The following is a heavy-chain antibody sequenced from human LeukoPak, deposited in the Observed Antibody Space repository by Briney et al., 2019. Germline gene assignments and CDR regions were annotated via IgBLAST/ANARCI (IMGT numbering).Heavy chain of an antibody. CDR3: ARELPQYYFDY. CDR1: GGSISNSGYY. D-gene: IGHD4-11*01. V-gene: IGHV4-39*07. J-gene: IGHJ4*02. Sequence: PSETLSLTCTVSGGSISNSGYYWGWIRQPPGKGLEWIGSIYYSGGTYYNPSLKSRVTISVDTSKNQFSLKLSSVTAADTAVYYCARELPQYYFDYWGQGTLVTVSS. CDR2: IYYSGGT.